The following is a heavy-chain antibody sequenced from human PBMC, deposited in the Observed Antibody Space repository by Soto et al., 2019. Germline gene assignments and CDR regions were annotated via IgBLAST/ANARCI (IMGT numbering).Heavy chain of an antibody. CDR1: GFNFAAYT. CDR3: SRSPAIDFDS. V-gene: IGHV3-49*04. J-gene: IGHJ4*02. Sequence: PGGSLRLSCSASGFNFAAYTMSWVRLTPGKGLEWVGFIRRIAYGGTTDYAASVKGRFTISRDDSRKIVYLQMSRLKIEDTAVYYCSRSPAIDFDSWGQGTLVTVSS. CDR2: IRRIAYGGTT.